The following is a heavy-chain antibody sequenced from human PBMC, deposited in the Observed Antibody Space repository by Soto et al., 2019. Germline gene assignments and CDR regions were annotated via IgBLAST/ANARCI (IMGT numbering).Heavy chain of an antibody. V-gene: IGHV1-2*02. Sequence: QVHLVQSGAEVKEPGASVKVSCKASGYTFIGHYMHWVRQVPGQGLERMGKINGNTGDTNYKQNFQGRVTMTRDTPLSTFYMQLTRLRSDDTAVYFCARERHLSSPSAAFDLWGQGTMVTVSS. CDR1: GYTFIGHY. J-gene: IGHJ3*01. CDR2: INGNTGDT. CDR3: ARERHLSSPSAAFDL. D-gene: IGHD1-26*01.